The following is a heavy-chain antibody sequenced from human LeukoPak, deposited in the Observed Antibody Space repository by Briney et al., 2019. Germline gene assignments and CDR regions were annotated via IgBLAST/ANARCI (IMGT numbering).Heavy chain of an antibody. CDR1: GYTFTSYY. Sequence: GASVKVSCKASGYTFTSYYMHWVRQAPGQGLEWMGWINPNSGGTNYAQKFQGRVTMTRDTSISTAYMELSRLRSDDTAVYYCAVLSIVGATNIDYWGQGTLVTVSS. CDR2: INPNSGGT. J-gene: IGHJ4*02. D-gene: IGHD1-26*01. V-gene: IGHV1-2*02. CDR3: AVLSIVGATNIDY.